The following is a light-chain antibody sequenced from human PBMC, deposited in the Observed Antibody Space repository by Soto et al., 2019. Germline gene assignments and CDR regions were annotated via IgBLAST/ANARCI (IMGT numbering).Light chain of an antibody. CDR1: SSDVGGYNY. CDR3: SSYTGSSTLV. CDR2: EVS. V-gene: IGLV2-14*01. J-gene: IGLJ2*01. Sequence: QSALTQPASVSGSPGQSITISCTGTSSDVGGYNYVSWYQPHPGKAPKLMIYEVSNRPSGVSNRFSGSKSGNTASLTISGLQAEDEADYYCSSYTGSSTLVFGGGTKLTVL.